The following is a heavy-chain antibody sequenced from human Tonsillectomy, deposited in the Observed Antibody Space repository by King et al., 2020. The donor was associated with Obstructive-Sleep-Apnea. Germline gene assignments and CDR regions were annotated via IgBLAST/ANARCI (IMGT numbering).Heavy chain of an antibody. J-gene: IGHJ6*02. V-gene: IGHV3-30*18. Sequence: VQLVESGGGVVQPGRSLRLSCAASGFTFSTYGMHWVRQAPGKGLEGLAVISYDGSNKYYTDSVKGRFTISRDNSKNTLYLQMNNLRTEDTALYYCAKDRGSSGWFDGMDVWGQGTTVTVSS. CDR2: ISYDGSNK. CDR3: AKDRGSSGWFDGMDV. CDR1: GFTFSTYG. D-gene: IGHD6-19*01.